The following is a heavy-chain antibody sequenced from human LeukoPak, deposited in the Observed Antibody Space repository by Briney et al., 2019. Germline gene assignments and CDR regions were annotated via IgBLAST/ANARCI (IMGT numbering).Heavy chain of an antibody. D-gene: IGHD3-9*01. V-gene: IGHV3-66*01. CDR3: AKDFSGGFYDILTGYYNDHFDY. CDR2: IYGSTSA. J-gene: IGHJ4*02. CDR1: GFTVSSNY. Sequence: PGGSLRLSCAASGFTVSSNYINWVRQAPGKGLEWVSLIYGSTSADYADSVKGRFTISRDTSMNTVYLQMNRLRDEDTAVYYCAKDFSGGFYDILTGYYNDHFDYWGQGTLGTVFS.